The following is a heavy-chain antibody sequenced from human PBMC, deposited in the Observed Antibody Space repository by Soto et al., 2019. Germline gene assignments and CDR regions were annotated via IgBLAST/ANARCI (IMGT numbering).Heavy chain of an antibody. CDR2: ISSSSSTI. Sequence: GGSLRLSCAASGFIFSTYSMNWVRQGPGKGLEWVSYISSSSSTIFYTDSVKGRFTVSRDNAKNSLFLQVNSLRDEDTAVYFCARDLTTATGAFDYWGQGTLVTVSS. CDR3: ARDLTTATGAFDY. V-gene: IGHV3-48*02. D-gene: IGHD1-1*01. CDR1: GFIFSTYS. J-gene: IGHJ4*02.